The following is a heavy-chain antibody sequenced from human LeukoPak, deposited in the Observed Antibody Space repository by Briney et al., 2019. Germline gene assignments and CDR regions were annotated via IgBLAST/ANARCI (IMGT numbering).Heavy chain of an antibody. CDR3: AKAKAGLGAFDI. D-gene: IGHD3-16*01. CDR1: GFTFSSSA. CDR2: ISGSGSGGGT. Sequence: GGSLRLSCAASGFTFSSSAMSWVRQAPGKGLEWVSSISGSGSGGGTYYADSVKGRFTISRDNSKNTLYLQMNSLRAEDTAVYYCAKAKAGLGAFDIWGQGTVVTVSS. V-gene: IGHV3-23*01. J-gene: IGHJ3*02.